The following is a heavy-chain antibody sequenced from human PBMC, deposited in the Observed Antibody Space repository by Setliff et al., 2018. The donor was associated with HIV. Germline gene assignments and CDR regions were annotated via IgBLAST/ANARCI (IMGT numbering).Heavy chain of an antibody. CDR1: GGSITRSSYY. Sequence: SETLSLTCTVSGGSITRSSYYWAWIRQPPGKGLEWIGNIFYSGHTFYNPSLKSRVTISVDTSKNQFSLKLSSVTAADTAVYFCARLEQLINWFDPWGQGTLVTVSS. J-gene: IGHJ5*02. CDR3: ARLEQLINWFDP. CDR2: IFYSGHT. D-gene: IGHD1-1*01. V-gene: IGHV4-39*01.